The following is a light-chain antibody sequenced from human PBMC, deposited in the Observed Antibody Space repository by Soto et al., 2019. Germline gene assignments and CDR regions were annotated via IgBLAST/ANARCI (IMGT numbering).Light chain of an antibody. CDR1: QSVSSN. J-gene: IGKJ3*01. V-gene: IGKV3-15*01. CDR2: GAS. CDR3: QQYNNGPFT. Sequence: EIVMTQSPATLSVSPGERATLSCRASQSVSSNLAWYQQKPAQAPRLLIYGASTRATGIPARFSGSGSGTEFTLTISSLQSEDYAVYYCQQYNNGPFTFGPGTKVDIK.